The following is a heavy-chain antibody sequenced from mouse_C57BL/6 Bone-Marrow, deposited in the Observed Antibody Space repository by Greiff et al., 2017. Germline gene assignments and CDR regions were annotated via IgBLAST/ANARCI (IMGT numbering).Heavy chain of an antibody. V-gene: IGHV1-58*01. CDR3: ARRVSPTLGYFDY. D-gene: IGHD4-1*01. CDR1: GYTFTSYG. CDR2: IYIGNGYT. J-gene: IGHJ2*01. Sequence: EVKLMESGAELVRPGSSVKMSCKTSGYTFTSYGINWVKQRPGQGLEWMGYIYIGNGYTEYTEKFKGKATLTSDTSSSTAYLQLSSLTSEDSAIYCCARRVSPTLGYFDYWGQGTTLTVSA.